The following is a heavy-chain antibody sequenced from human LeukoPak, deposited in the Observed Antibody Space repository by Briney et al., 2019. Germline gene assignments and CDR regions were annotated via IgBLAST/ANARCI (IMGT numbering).Heavy chain of an antibody. Sequence: SETLSLTCAVYGGSFSGYYWSWIRQPPGKGLEWIGEINHSGSTNYNPSLKSRVTISVDTSKNQFSLKLSSVTAADTAVYYYARGHDLDYWGQGTLVTVSS. D-gene: IGHD3-3*01. J-gene: IGHJ4*02. V-gene: IGHV4-34*01. CDR3: ARGHDLDY. CDR1: GGSFSGYY. CDR2: INHSGST.